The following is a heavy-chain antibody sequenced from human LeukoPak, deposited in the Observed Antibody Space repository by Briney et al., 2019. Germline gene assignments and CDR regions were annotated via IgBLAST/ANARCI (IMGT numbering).Heavy chain of an antibody. J-gene: IGHJ6*02. Sequence: GASVKVSCKVSGYTLTELSMHWVRQAPGKGLEWVGGFDPEDGETIYAQHFQGRVTMTEDTSTDTGYMELSRLRSEDTAVYHCATAQRGAGLGFVYGSGSFNGLDVWGQGTKVTVSS. D-gene: IGHD3-10*01. CDR2: FDPEDGET. CDR3: ATAQRGAGLGFVYGSGSFNGLDV. V-gene: IGHV1-24*01. CDR1: GYTLTELS.